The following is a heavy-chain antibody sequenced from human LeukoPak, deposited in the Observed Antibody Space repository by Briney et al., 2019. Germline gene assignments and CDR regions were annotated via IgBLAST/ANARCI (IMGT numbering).Heavy chain of an antibody. J-gene: IGHJ2*01. D-gene: IGHD2-2*01. CDR2: ISGSGGGT. CDR3: AARSTAAFDV. CDR1: GFTFRKYA. V-gene: IGHV3-23*01. Sequence: GGSLRLSCAVSGFTFRKYAMSWVRQAPGKGLEWVSDISGSGGGTFYADSLKGRVTISKDKSKSTAYLQMNSLRAEDTAVYYCAARSTAAFDVWGRGTLVIVSS.